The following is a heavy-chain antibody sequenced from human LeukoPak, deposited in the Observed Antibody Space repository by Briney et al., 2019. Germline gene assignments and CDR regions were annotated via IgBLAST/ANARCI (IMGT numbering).Heavy chain of an antibody. CDR2: ISSSSSYI. D-gene: IGHD3-10*01. V-gene: IGHV3-21*04. CDR1: GFTFSSYS. J-gene: IGHJ6*03. CDR3: ARERGSGSYYKGYYYYMDV. Sequence: KPGGSLRLSCAASGFTFSSYSMNWVRQAPGKGLEWVSSISSSSSYIYYADSVKGRFTISRDNAKNSLYLQMNSLRAEDTAVYYCARERGSGSYYKGYYYYMDVWGKGTTVTISS.